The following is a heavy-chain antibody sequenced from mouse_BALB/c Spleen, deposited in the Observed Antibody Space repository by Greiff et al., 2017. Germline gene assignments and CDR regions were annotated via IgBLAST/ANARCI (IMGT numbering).Heavy chain of an antibody. CDR1: GFNIKDTY. Sequence: EVQLQQSGAELVKPGASVKLSCTASGFNIKDTYMHWVKQRPEQGLEWIGRIDPANGNTKYDPKFQGKATITADTSSNTAYLQLSSLTSEDTAVYYCAIYYRYDGADWGQGTLVTVSA. CDR3: AIYYRYDGAD. J-gene: IGHJ3*01. D-gene: IGHD2-14*01. V-gene: IGHV14-3*02. CDR2: IDPANGNT.